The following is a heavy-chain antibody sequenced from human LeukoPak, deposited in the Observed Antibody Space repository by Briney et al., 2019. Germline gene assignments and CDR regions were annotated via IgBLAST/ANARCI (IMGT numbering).Heavy chain of an antibody. Sequence: SQTLSLTCAISGDSVSSNSAAWNWIRQSPSRGLEWLARTYYRSKWYNDYAVSVKSRITINPDTSKNQFSLHLNSVTPEDTAVYYCARDRAGSYYYDSRGYHRRTYYMDVWGKGTTVTVSS. CDR3: ARDRAGSYYYDSRGYHRRTYYMDV. D-gene: IGHD3-22*01. V-gene: IGHV6-1*01. CDR1: GDSVSSNSAA. J-gene: IGHJ6*03. CDR2: TYYRSKWYN.